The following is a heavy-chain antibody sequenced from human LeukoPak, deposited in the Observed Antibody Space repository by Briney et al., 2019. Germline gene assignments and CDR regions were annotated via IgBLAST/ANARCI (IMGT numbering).Heavy chain of an antibody. V-gene: IGHV1-69*05. CDR1: GGTFSSYA. Sequence: GASVKVSCKASGGTFSSYAISWVRQVPGQGLEWMGGIIPIFGTANYAQKFQGRVTMTTDTSTSTAYMELRSLRSDDTAVYYCARDGERYCSSTSCRNWFDPWGQGTLVTVSS. CDR2: IIPIFGTA. D-gene: IGHD2-2*01. CDR3: ARDGERYCSSTSCRNWFDP. J-gene: IGHJ5*02.